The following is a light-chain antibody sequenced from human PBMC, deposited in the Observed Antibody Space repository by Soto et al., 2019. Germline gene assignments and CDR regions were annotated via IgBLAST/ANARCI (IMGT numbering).Light chain of an antibody. V-gene: IGLV2-14*01. CDR3: NSYTSSTTYV. J-gene: IGLJ1*01. CDR1: SSDVGGYNY. Sequence: QSALTQPASASGSPGQSITISCTGTSSDVGGYNYVSWYQQHPGKAPKLMIYEVNNRPSGVSNRFSGSKSGNTASLTISGLQAEDEADYYCNSYTSSTTYVFGTGTKVTVL. CDR2: EVN.